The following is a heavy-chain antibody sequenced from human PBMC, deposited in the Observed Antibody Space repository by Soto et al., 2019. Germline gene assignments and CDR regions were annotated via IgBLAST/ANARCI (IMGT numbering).Heavy chain of an antibody. CDR1: GGSISSSNW. J-gene: IGHJ4*02. D-gene: IGHD6-19*01. Sequence: QVQLQESGPGLVKPSGTLSLTCAVSGGSISSSNWWSWVRQPPGKGLEWIGELYHSGSTNYNPSLNSQNTIAVEQAAIRCSPKPSSVHAADAGVYYCARYTGSGWYGYFDDWGLGTLVTV. CDR2: LYHSGST. V-gene: IGHV4-4*02. CDR3: ARYTGSGWYGYFDD.